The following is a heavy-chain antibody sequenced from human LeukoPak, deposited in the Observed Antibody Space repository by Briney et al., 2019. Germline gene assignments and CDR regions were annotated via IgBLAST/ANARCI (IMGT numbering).Heavy chain of an antibody. Sequence: ASVSVTCKASGYTFASYYMHWVRQAPGQGLEWMGIINPSGGSTSYAQKFQGRVTMTRGTSTSTVYMEVSSLRSEDTAVYYCARDGGARTVVTLDPNRYFDLWGRGPRVRVSS. CDR1: GYTFASYY. CDR3: ARDGGARTVVTLDPNRYFDL. J-gene: IGHJ2*01. D-gene: IGHD4-23*01. CDR2: INPSGGST. V-gene: IGHV1-46*01.